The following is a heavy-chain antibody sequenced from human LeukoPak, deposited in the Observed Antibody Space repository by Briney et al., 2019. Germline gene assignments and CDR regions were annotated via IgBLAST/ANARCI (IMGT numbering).Heavy chain of an antibody. CDR3: ALLVDTAMYYD. D-gene: IGHD5-18*01. CDR1: GFSLSTSGMR. V-gene: IGHV2-70*04. Sequence: SGPTLVKPTQILTLPCTFSGFSLSTSGMRGSWVRQPPGKALEWLARIDWDEDTFYSTSLQTRLTISKDTSKNQMILTITNMDPGDTTTYYCALLVDTAMYYDWGQRTLVTASS. CDR2: IDWDEDT. J-gene: IGHJ4*02.